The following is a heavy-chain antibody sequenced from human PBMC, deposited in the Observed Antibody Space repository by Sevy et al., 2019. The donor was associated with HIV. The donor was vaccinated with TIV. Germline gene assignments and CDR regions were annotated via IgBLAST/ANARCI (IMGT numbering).Heavy chain of an antibody. CDR1: GFTFSSYS. J-gene: IGHJ6*02. CDR2: ISSSSSYI. Sequence: GGSLRLSCAASGFTFSSYSMNWVSQAPGKGLEWVSSISSSSSYIYYADSVKGRFTISRDNAKNSLYLQMNSLRAEDTAVYYCATVVEWLGPGWVPAEVYYYGMDVWGQGTTVTVSS. CDR3: ATVVEWLGPGWVPAEVYYYGMDV. D-gene: IGHD3-3*01. V-gene: IGHV3-21*01.